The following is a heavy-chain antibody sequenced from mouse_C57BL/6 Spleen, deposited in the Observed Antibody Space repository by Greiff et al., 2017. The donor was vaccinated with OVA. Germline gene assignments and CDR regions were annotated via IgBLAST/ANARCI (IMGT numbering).Heavy chain of an antibody. CDR1: GYAFSSSW. Sequence: VQLQPSGPELVKPGASVKISCKASGYAFSSSWMNWVKQRPGQGLEWIGRIYPGDGGTNYNGKFKGKATLTADKSSSTAYMQLSSLTAEDSAVYFCARGAHYWGQGTTLTVSS. CDR3: ARGAHY. J-gene: IGHJ2*01. CDR2: IYPGDGGT. V-gene: IGHV1-82*01.